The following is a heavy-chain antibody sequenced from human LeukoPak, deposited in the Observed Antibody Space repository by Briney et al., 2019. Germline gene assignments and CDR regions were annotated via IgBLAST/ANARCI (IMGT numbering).Heavy chain of an antibody. V-gene: IGHV3-33*08. CDR1: GFTFSSYA. CDR3: ARDPVGFGELHYGMDV. Sequence: GGSLRLSCAASGFTFSSYAMSWVRQAPGKGLEWVAVIWYDGSNKYYADSVKGRFTISRDNSKNTLYLQMNSLRAEDTAVYYCARDPVGFGELHYGMDVWGQGTTVTVSS. D-gene: IGHD3-10*01. CDR2: IWYDGSNK. J-gene: IGHJ6*02.